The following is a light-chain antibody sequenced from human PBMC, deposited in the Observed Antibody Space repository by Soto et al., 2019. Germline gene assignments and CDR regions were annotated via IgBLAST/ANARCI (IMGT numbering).Light chain of an antibody. V-gene: IGKV3-15*01. CDR3: QHYANWPLT. CDR2: GAS. J-gene: IGKJ4*01. Sequence: EIVMTQSPATLSVSPGETATLSCRASQSVSNNVAWYQQKPGQAPRLLILGASTGAAGVPARFSGSGSGTDFTLTINSLQSEDFAIYYCQHYANWPLTFGGGTKVEIK. CDR1: QSVSNN.